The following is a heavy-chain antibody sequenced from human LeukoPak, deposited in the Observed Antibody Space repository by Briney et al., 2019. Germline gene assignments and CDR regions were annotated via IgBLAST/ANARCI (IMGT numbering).Heavy chain of an antibody. CDR3: ARDRSGWLPFDY. D-gene: IGHD6-19*01. V-gene: IGHV3-21*01. CDR2: ISSSSSYI. CDR1: GFTFSSYS. J-gene: IGHJ4*02. Sequence: KSGGSLRLSCAASGFTFSSYSMNWVRQAPGKGLEWVSSISSSSSYIYYADSVKGRFTISRDNAKNSLYLEMNSLRAEDTAVYYCARDRSGWLPFDYWGQGTLVTVSS.